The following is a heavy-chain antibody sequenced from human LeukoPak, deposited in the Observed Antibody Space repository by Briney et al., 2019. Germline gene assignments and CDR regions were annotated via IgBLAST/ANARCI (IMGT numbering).Heavy chain of an antibody. J-gene: IGHJ5*02. V-gene: IGHV4-39*07. D-gene: IGHD6-19*01. CDR1: GGSISSSSYY. CDR3: ARGRHSSGWRNYGSDKSQVPSTRGAYNWSDP. CDR2: IYYSGST. Sequence: PSETLSLTCTVSGGSISSSSYYWGWIRQPPGKGLEWIGSIYYSGSTYYNPSLKSRVTISVDTSKNQFSLKLSSVTAADTAVYYCARGRHSSGWRNYGSDKSQVPSTRGAYNWSDPWGQGTLVTVSS.